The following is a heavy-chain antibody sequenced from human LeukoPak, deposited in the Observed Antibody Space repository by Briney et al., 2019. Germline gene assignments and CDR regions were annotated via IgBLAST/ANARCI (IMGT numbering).Heavy chain of an antibody. D-gene: IGHD5-12*01. V-gene: IGHV3-23*01. CDR3: AKLFNSGYVAFDY. J-gene: IGHJ4*02. CDR2: ISGSSGST. CDR1: GFTFSSYA. Sequence: GGSLRLSCATSGFTFSSYAMSWVRQAPGKGLEWVSAISGSSGSTYYADSVKGRFTISRDNSKNTLYLQMNSLRAEDTAVYYCAKLFNSGYVAFDYWGQGTLVTVSS.